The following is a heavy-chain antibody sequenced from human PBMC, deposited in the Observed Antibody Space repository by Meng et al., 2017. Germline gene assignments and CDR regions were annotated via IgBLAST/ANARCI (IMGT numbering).Heavy chain of an antibody. CDR2: ITPFNGNT. CDR1: GYTFTYRY. D-gene: IGHD5-12*01. V-gene: IGHV1-45*02. Sequence: SVKVSCKASGYTFTYRYLHWVRQAPGQALEWMGWITPFNGNTNYAQKFQGRVTMTRDTSTSTVYMELSSLRSEDTAVYYCARDPSGVATGMNDYWGQGTLVTVSS. CDR3: ARDPSGVATGMNDY. J-gene: IGHJ4*02.